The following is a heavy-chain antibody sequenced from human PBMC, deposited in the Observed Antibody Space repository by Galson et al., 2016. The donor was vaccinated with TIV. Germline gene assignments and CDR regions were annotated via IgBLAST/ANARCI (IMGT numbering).Heavy chain of an antibody. J-gene: IGHJ6*02. Sequence: SVKVSCKAFDYSFTSYDVNWVRQATGQGLEWLGWMNPNSGNTGYAVKFRGRVSMTRDTSINTAYLELSSLRAEDTAVYYRAKCRRGYDSSWFPRAAYYYYAMDVWGQGTTATVSS. V-gene: IGHV1-8*01. CDR2: MNPNSGNT. CDR1: DYSFTSYD. CDR3: AKCRRGYDSSWFPRAAYYYYAMDV. D-gene: IGHD6-13*01.